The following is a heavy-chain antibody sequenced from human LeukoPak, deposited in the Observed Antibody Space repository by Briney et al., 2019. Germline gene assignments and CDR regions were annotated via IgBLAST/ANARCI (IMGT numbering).Heavy chain of an antibody. V-gene: IGHV4-59*12. Sequence: SETLSLTCTVSGGSISSYYWSWIRQPPGKGLEWIGYIYYSGSTNYNPSLKSRVTISVDTSKNQFSLKLSSVTAADTAVYYCARGVTTVTTFDYWGQGTLVTVSS. J-gene: IGHJ4*02. CDR2: IYYSGST. CDR1: GGSISSYY. CDR3: ARGVTTVTTFDY. D-gene: IGHD4-11*01.